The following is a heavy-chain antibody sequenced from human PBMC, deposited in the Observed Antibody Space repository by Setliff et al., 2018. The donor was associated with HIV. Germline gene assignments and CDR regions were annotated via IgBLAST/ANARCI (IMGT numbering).Heavy chain of an antibody. CDR2: INQDGSEK. D-gene: IGHD1-26*01. CDR3: ARDGSVSNTYYYYMDV. J-gene: IGHJ6*03. V-gene: IGHV3-7*01. CDR1: GFASSNYW. Sequence: GGSLRLSCAASGFASSNYWMSWVRQAPGKGLEWVANINQDGSEKYYVDSVKGRFAISRDNAKNSLYLQMNSLRAEDTAVYYCARDGSVSNTYYYYMDVWGKGTTVTVSS.